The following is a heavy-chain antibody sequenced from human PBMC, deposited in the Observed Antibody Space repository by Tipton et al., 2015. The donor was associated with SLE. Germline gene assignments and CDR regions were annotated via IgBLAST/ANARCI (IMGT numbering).Heavy chain of an antibody. Sequence: TLSLTCSVSGGSISTGSYYWGWIRQPPGKGLEWIGSIYYSGSTYYNPSLKSRVTISVDTSQNQFSLKLSSVTAADTAVYYCARPCSGGSCHYYYYGMDVWGQGTTVTVSS. D-gene: IGHD2-15*01. CDR2: IYYSGST. V-gene: IGHV4-39*01. CDR3: ARPCSGGSCHYYYYGMDV. J-gene: IGHJ6*02. CDR1: GGSISTGSYY.